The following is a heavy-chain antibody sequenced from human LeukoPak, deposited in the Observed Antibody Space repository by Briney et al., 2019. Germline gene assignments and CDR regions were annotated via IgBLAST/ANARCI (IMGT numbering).Heavy chain of an antibody. Sequence: ASVKVSCKASGYTFTGYYMHWVRQAPGQGLEWIGWIVVGSGNTNYAQKFQERVTITRDMSTSTAYMELSSLRSEDTAVYYCARESFYSGSHRQVDADYWGQGTLVTVSS. CDR3: ARESFYSGSHRQVDADY. J-gene: IGHJ4*02. V-gene: IGHV1-58*02. CDR1: GYTFTGYY. CDR2: IVVGSGNT. D-gene: IGHD1-26*01.